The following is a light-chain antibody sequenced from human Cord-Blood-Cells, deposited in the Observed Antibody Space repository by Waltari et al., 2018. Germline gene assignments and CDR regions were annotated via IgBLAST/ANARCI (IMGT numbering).Light chain of an antibody. V-gene: IGKV3-15*01. J-gene: IGKJ2*01. CDR2: VAS. Sequence: EIVMTQSPATLSVSPGERAPLSCRASQSVSSNLAWYQQKPGQAPRLLLYVASTRATGIPARFSGSGSGADFTLTISSLHSKDFAIYYCQQYNNWPPRYTFGQGTKLEIK. CDR1: QSVSSN. CDR3: QQYNNWPPRYT.